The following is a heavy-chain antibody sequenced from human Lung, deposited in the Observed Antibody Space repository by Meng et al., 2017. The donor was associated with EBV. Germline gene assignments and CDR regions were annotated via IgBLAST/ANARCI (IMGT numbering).Heavy chain of an antibody. CDR2: IYDSGST. CDR3: AREYSSSSGLPGP. Sequence: VRLQQPGPGLVKPSGTLSLPCAVSGGSISSSNWWSWVRQPPGKGLEWIGYIYDSGSTSYNPSLMSRVTISVDTSRNQFSLKLTSVTAADTAVYYCAREYSSSSGLPGPWGQGTLVTVSS. D-gene: IGHD6-6*01. V-gene: IGHV4-4*02. J-gene: IGHJ5*02. CDR1: GGSISSSNW.